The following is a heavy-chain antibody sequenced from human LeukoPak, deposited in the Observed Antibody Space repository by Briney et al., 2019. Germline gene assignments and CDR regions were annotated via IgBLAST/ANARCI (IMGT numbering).Heavy chain of an antibody. CDR2: IYHSGST. CDR1: GGSISSGGYY. CDR3: ARDDRGPFDY. D-gene: IGHD3-10*01. J-gene: IGHJ4*02. Sequence: PSETLSLTCTVSGGSISSGGYYWSWIRQPPGKGLEWIGYIYHSGSTYYNPSLKSRVTISVDRSKNQFSLKLSSVTAADTAVYYCARDDRGPFDYWGQGTLVTVSS. V-gene: IGHV4-30-2*01.